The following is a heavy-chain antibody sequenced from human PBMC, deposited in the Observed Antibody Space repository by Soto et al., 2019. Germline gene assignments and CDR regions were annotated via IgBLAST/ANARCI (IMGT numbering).Heavy chain of an antibody. Sequence: EVQLVESGGGLVQPGRSLRLSCAASGFTFDDYAMHWVRQAPGRGLEWVSRITWNSGTIDYADSVKGRFTISRDNAKNSLDPAMNRPGGEEHALYLRTKSWRLFHLDGWGKGTTVTVSS. D-gene: IGHD3-3*01. CDR2: ITWNSGTI. CDR1: GFTFDDYA. CDR3: TKSWRLFHLDG. V-gene: IGHV3-9*01. J-gene: IGHJ6*04.